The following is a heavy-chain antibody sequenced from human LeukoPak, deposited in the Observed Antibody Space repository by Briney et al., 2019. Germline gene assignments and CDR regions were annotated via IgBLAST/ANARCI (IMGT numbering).Heavy chain of an antibody. CDR2: IYHSGST. CDR1: GGSMSSGSYS. V-gene: IGHV4-30-2*05. Sequence: SETLSLTCTVSGGSMSSGSYSWSWIRQPPGKGLEWIGYIYHSGSTYYNPSLKSRVTISVDTSKNQFSLKLSSVTAADTAVYYCARNGYSYGLDYWGQGTLVTVSS. D-gene: IGHD5-18*01. J-gene: IGHJ4*02. CDR3: ARNGYSYGLDY.